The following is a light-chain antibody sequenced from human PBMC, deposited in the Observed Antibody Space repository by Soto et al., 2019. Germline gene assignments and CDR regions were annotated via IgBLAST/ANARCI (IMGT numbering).Light chain of an antibody. CDR2: SAS. CDR3: QQYNTYPLT. CDR1: QGIGTW. V-gene: IGKV1D-16*01. J-gene: IGKJ4*01. Sequence: DIQLTQSPSSLTSSVGDRVTIACRASQGIGTWLAWHQQKPGKSPKCLIYSASTLQNGVPSRFNGSGSGTDFSLTIASLQSADVATYFCQQYNTYPLTFGGGTRVEI.